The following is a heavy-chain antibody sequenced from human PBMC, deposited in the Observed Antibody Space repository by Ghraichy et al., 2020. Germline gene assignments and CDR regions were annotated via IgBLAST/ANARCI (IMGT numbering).Heavy chain of an antibody. Sequence: GSLRLSCSVSGASISDYYWSWIRQPPGKGLEWIGYVYYSGNTNYNPSLRSRVTMSVDTSKNQFSLNLKSVTAADTAVYYCTRDRWLDYWGQGTLVTVSS. J-gene: IGHJ4*02. CDR2: VYYSGNT. CDR1: GASISDYY. CDR3: TRDRWLDY. V-gene: IGHV4-59*01. D-gene: IGHD3-10*01.